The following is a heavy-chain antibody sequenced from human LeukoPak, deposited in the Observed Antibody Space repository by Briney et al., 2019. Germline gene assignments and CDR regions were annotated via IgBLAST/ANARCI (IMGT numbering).Heavy chain of an antibody. CDR1: GGSISSSSYY. Sequence: SETLSLTCTVSGGSISSSSYYWSWIRQPPGKGLEWIGYIYYSGSTNYNPSLKSRVTISVDTSKNQFSLKLSSVTAADTAVYYCARQGDLMSVLDWGQGTLVTVSS. J-gene: IGHJ4*02. CDR3: ARQGDLMSVLD. CDR2: IYYSGST. D-gene: IGHD3-16*01. V-gene: IGHV4-61*01.